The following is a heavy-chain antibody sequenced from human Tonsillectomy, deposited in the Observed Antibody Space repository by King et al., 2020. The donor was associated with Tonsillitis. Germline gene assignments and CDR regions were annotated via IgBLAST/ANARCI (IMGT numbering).Heavy chain of an antibody. Sequence: VQLVESGGGVVQPGRSLRLSCAASGFTFSRFDGHWLRQAPGKGLELVAFIPYDGSERDFADSVKGRFTFSRDNSKNTLFVQMNSLRGDDTAVYYCAKFSRPRTFVLLPAPTPYYYYGVDVWGQGTTVTVSS. CDR3: AKFSRPRTFVLLPAPTPYYYYGVDV. J-gene: IGHJ6*02. V-gene: IGHV3-30*02. CDR1: GFTFSRFD. CDR2: IPYDGSER. D-gene: IGHD2-2*01.